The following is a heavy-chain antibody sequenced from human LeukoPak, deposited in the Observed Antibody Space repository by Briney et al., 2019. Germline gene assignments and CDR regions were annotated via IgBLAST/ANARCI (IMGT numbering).Heavy chain of an antibody. D-gene: IGHD4-23*01. CDR3: ANNSLTRAPSGPTNWYFDL. J-gene: IGHJ2*01. Sequence: GGSLRLSCAASGFTLSSYAMSCVRHAPGKGLEWVSAISGSGGSTYYADSVKGRSTISRDNSKNTLYLQMNRLSAEDTAVYYCANNSLTRAPSGPTNWYFDLWGRGTLVTVSS. CDR1: GFTLSSYA. V-gene: IGHV3-23*01. CDR2: ISGSGGST.